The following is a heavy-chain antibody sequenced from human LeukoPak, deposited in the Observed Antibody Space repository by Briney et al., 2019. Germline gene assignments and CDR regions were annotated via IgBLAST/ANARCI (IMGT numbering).Heavy chain of an antibody. J-gene: IGHJ4*02. V-gene: IGHV5-51*01. Sequence: GESLKISCRVFGYAFASYWIGWVRQVPGKGLEWMGIIYPADSDIKYNPSFEGQVTFSADTSINTAYLKWNSLKASDTALYYCARFEVNHEDSSAYFYFDYWGQGTLVTVSS. CDR2: IYPADSDI. CDR3: ARFEVNHEDSSAYFYFDY. D-gene: IGHD3-22*01. CDR1: GYAFASYW.